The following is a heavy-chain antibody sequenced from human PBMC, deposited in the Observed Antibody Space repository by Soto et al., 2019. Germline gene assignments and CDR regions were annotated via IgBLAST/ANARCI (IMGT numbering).Heavy chain of an antibody. CDR1: GYAFTTYG. CDR3: ARGRYGDY. V-gene: IGHV1-18*01. J-gene: IGHJ4*02. D-gene: IGHD1-1*01. Sequence: QVHLVQSGAEVKKPGASVKVSCKGSGYAFTTYGITWVRQAPGQGLEWMGWISAPNGNTNYAQKPQGRVTGTRDTSTSTAYMELRSLRSDDTAVYYCARGRYGDYWGQGALVTVSS. CDR2: ISAPNGNT.